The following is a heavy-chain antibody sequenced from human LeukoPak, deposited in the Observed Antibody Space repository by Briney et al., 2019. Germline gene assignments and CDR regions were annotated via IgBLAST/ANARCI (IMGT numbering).Heavy chain of an antibody. Sequence: GGSLRLSCAASGFTFSGSGMHWVRQAPGKGLEWVTFIRYDGSNKYYTDSVKGRFTISRDNSRNTLYLQMDSLRAEDTAVYYCARDYDFWSGYYSPTRGYFGYWGQGTLVTVSS. CDR3: ARDYDFWSGYYSPTRGYFGY. CDR1: GFTFSGSG. V-gene: IGHV3-30*02. CDR2: IRYDGSNK. J-gene: IGHJ4*02. D-gene: IGHD3-3*01.